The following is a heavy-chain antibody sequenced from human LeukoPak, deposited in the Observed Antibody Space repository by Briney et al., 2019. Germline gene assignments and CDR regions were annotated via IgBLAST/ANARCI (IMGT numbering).Heavy chain of an antibody. D-gene: IGHD6-13*01. Sequence: GGSLRLSCAASGFTFDDYAMHWVRQAPGKGLEWVSGISWNSGSIGYADSVKGRFTISRDNAKNSLYLQMNSLRAEDTALYYCAKEGGASYSSSWYSWFDPWGQGTLVTVSS. V-gene: IGHV3-9*01. J-gene: IGHJ5*02. CDR1: GFTFDDYA. CDR3: AKEGGASYSSSWYSWFDP. CDR2: ISWNSGSI.